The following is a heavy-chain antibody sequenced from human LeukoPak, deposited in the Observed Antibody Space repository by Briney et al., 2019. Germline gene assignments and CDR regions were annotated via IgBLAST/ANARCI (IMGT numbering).Heavy chain of an antibody. D-gene: IGHD3-9*01. CDR3: ARRSYRPPLRYFDWLPTDY. V-gene: IGHV3-33*01. CDR1: GFTFSSYG. Sequence: PGRSLRLSCAASGFTFSSYGMHWVRQAPGKGLEWVAVIRYDGSNKYYADSVKGRFTIARDNSKNTLYLEMNSLRAEDTAVYYCARRSYRPPLRYFDWLPTDYWGQGTLVTVSS. CDR2: IRYDGSNK. J-gene: IGHJ4*02.